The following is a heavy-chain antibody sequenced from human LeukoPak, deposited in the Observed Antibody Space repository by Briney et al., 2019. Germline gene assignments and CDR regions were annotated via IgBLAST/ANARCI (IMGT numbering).Heavy chain of an antibody. CDR3: AKQEYEYYDILTGYYFPDY. Sequence: PGGSLRLSCAASGFTFSSYAMSWVRQAPGKGLEWVSAISGSGGNTYYADSVKGRFTISRDNSKNTLYLQMNSLRAEDTAVYYCAKQEYEYYDILTGYYFPDYWGQGTLVTVSS. V-gene: IGHV3-23*01. CDR2: ISGSGGNT. J-gene: IGHJ4*02. CDR1: GFTFSSYA. D-gene: IGHD3-9*01.